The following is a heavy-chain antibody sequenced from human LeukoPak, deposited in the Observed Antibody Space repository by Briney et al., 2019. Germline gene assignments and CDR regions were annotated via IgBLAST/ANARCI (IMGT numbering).Heavy chain of an antibody. CDR1: GLAFDTFW. CDR2: ININGTFS. D-gene: IGHD1-26*01. CDR3: GQVGY. Sequence: PGGPLRLSCVTYGLAFDTFWMHWVRQAPGKGLMWVARININGTFSTYADSVQGRFTVFRDNAKKTLYLQMNSLRVEDTATYFCGQVGYWGQGTLVTVAS. V-gene: IGHV3-74*03. J-gene: IGHJ4*02.